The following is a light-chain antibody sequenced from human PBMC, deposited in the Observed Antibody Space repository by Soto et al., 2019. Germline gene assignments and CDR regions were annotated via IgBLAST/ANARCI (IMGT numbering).Light chain of an antibody. CDR3: QQYGSSHT. Sequence: EIVWTQSPCTLSLSPGERSTVSCMASQSVTSTYLAWYQQKPGQAPRLLIYGASSRAIGIPDRFSGSVSGSDFILTINRLEPEDFAVYYCQQYGSSHTFGQGTRLEIK. CDR1: QSVTSTY. J-gene: IGKJ5*01. V-gene: IGKV3-20*01. CDR2: GAS.